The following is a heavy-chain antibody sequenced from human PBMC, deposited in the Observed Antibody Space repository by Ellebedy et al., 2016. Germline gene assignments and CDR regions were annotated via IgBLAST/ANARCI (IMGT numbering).Heavy chain of an antibody. Sequence: GGSLRLSCEASGFTFSSFGMSWVRQVPGKGLEWVSGISGSGGSTYNAASVKGRFNISRDNSKKLMYLQMNSLRADDTAVYYCAKRSQFSSISCFDYWGQGTLVTVSS. CDR3: AKRSQFSSISCFDY. D-gene: IGHD6-13*01. CDR2: ISGSGGST. V-gene: IGHV3-23*01. CDR1: GFTFSSFG. J-gene: IGHJ4*02.